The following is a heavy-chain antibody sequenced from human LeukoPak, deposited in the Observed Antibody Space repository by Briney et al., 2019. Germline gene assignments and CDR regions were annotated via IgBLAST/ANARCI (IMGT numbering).Heavy chain of an antibody. D-gene: IGHD2-2*01. CDR2: IYYSGST. CDR1: GGSISSHY. J-gene: IGHJ4*02. Sequence: SETLSLTCTVSGGSISSHYWSWIRQPPGKGLEWIGYIYYSGSTNYNPSLKSRVTISVDTSKNQFSLQLSSVTAADTAVYYCARQSCRSASCWNLLDYWGQGTLVTVSS. CDR3: ARQSCRSASCWNLLDY. V-gene: IGHV4-59*08.